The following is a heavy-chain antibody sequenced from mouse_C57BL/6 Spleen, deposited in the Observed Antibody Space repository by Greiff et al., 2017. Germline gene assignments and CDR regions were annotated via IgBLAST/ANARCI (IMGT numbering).Heavy chain of an antibody. V-gene: IGHV5-17*01. D-gene: IGHD4-1*01. CDR2: ISSGSSTI. CDR1: GFTFSDYG. Sequence: EVHLVESGGGLVKPGGSLKLSCAASGFTFSDYGMHWVRQAPEKGLEWVAYISSGSSTIYYADTVKGRFTISRDNAKNTLFLQMTSLRSEDTAMYYCARSRPLTWYFDVWGTGTTVTVSS. CDR3: ARSRPLTWYFDV. J-gene: IGHJ1*03.